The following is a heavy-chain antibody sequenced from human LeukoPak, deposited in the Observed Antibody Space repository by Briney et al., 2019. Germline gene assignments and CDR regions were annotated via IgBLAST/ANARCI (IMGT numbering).Heavy chain of an antibody. V-gene: IGHV4-59*11. D-gene: IGHD6-13*01. J-gene: IGHJ4*02. CDR2: IYYSGST. CDR1: GGSISSHY. CDR3: AREAGSSSWYDY. Sequence: PSETLSLTCTVSGGSISSHYWSWIRQPPGKGLEWIGYIYYSGSTNYNPSLKSRVTISEDTSKNQFSLKLSSVTAADTAVYYCAREAGSSSWYDYWGQGTLVTVSS.